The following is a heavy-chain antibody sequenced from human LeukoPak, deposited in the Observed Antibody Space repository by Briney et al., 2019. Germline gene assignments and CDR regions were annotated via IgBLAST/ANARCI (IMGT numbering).Heavy chain of an antibody. J-gene: IGHJ4*02. D-gene: IGHD1-26*01. V-gene: IGHV4-30-2*01. Sequence: PSETLSLTCAVSGGSITSGDYYWSWIRQPPGQGLEWIGYIYHSGSTYYNPSLKSRVTISVDRSKNQFSLKLSSVTAADTAVYYCARVWSSFPYYFDYWGQGALVTVSS. CDR1: GGSITSGDYY. CDR3: ARVWSSFPYYFDY. CDR2: IYHSGST.